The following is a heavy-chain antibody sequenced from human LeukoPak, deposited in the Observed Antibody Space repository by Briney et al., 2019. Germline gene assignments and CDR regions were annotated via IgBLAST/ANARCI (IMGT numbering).Heavy chain of an antibody. CDR3: ARDLSRVAVADTPYFDY. Sequence: GGSLRLSCAASGFTFSSYSMNWVRQAPGKGLEWVSSISSSSSYIYYADSVKGRFTISRDNSKNTLYLQMNSLRAEDTAVYYCARDLSRVAVADTPYFDYWGQGTLVTVSS. CDR2: ISSSSSYI. V-gene: IGHV3-21*01. D-gene: IGHD6-19*01. J-gene: IGHJ4*02. CDR1: GFTFSSYS.